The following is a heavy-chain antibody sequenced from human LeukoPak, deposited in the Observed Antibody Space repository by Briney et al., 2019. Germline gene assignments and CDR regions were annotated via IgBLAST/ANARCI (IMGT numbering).Heavy chain of an antibody. V-gene: IGHV3-7*01. CDR1: GFTFSSYW. Sequence: GGSLRLSCAASGFTFSSYWMSWVRQAPGKGLEWVANIKQDGSEKYYVDSVKGRFTISRDNAKNSLYLQMNSLRAEDTAVYYCARGSSTMVRGVIDYWGQGTLVSVSS. D-gene: IGHD3-10*01. J-gene: IGHJ4*02. CDR3: ARGSSTMVRGVIDY. CDR2: IKQDGSEK.